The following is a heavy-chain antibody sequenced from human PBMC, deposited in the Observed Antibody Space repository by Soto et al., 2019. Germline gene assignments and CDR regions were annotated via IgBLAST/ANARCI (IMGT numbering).Heavy chain of an antibody. CDR2: ISWNSGSI. CDR1: GFTFDDYA. D-gene: IGHD6-19*01. J-gene: IGHJ6*02. Sequence: GGSLRLSCAASGFTFDDYAMHWVRQAPGKGLEWVSGISWNSGSIGYADSMKGRFTISRDNAKNSLYLQMNSLRAEDTALYYCAKVPVAGTDYYYGMDVWGQGTTVTVSS. CDR3: AKVPVAGTDYYYGMDV. V-gene: IGHV3-9*01.